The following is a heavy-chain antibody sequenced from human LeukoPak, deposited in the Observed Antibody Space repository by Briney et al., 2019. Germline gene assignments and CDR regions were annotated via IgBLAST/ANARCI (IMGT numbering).Heavy chain of an antibody. CDR3: AKDLSYGGNRGNRGAYYYGMDV. V-gene: IGHV3-23*01. Sequence: PGGSLRLSCAASGFTFSSYAMSWVRQAPGKGLEWVSAISGSGGSTYYADSVKGRFTISRDNSKNTLYLQMNSLRAEDTAVYYCAKDLSYGGNRGNRGAYYYGMDVWGQGTTVTVSS. J-gene: IGHJ6*02. CDR2: ISGSGGST. D-gene: IGHD4-23*01. CDR1: GFTFSSYA.